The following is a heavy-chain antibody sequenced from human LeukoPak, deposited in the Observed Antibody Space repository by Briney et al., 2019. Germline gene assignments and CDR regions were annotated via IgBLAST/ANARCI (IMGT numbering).Heavy chain of an antibody. CDR1: GGSISSYY. V-gene: IGHV4-59*01. Sequence: SETLSLTCTVFGGSISSYYWSWIRQPPGKGLEWIGYIYYSGSTNHNPSLKSRVTISVDTSKNQFSLKLSSVTAADTAVYYCAREPGYSYGIDYWGQGTLVTVSS. CDR2: IYYSGST. J-gene: IGHJ4*02. CDR3: AREPGYSYGIDY. D-gene: IGHD5-18*01.